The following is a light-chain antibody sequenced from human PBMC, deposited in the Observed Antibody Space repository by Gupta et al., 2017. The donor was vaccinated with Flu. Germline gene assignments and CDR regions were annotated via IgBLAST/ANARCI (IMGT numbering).Light chain of an antibody. CDR2: SSD. CDR3: AVWDDDLDGVV. CDR1: TSNIGRNS. Sequence: QFVLSQSSSASGTPGQTVTMFCYGRTSNIGRNSVNWYQQFPGGAPKLVVYSSDQRPSGVSGRLSGSKSGTSASLAISGLRSEDEATYYCAVWDDDLDGVVFGGGTKLAAL. J-gene: IGLJ3*02. V-gene: IGLV1-44*01.